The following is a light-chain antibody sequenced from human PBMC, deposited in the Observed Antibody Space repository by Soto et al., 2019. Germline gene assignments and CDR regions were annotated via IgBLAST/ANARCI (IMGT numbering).Light chain of an antibody. CDR1: QSVSSNY. CDR3: QQYGRSPT. Sequence: ETVMTQSPDTLSLSPGERATLSCRASQSVSSNYLAWYQQKLGQAPRLLIYDASRRATGIPDRFSGSGSGTDFTLTISRLEPEDFVVYYCQQYGRSPTFGQGTKVEIK. V-gene: IGKV3-20*01. CDR2: DAS. J-gene: IGKJ1*01.